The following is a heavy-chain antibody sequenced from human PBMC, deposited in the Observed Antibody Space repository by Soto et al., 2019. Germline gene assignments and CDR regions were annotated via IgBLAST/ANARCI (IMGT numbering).Heavy chain of an antibody. CDR2: TSYDGSDK. CDR1: GFTFRSYV. V-gene: IGHV3-30*19. CDR3: ARWGTTGGLDV. D-gene: IGHD3-16*01. Sequence: QVQLVESGGVVVQPGTSLRVSCVGSGFTFRSYVIHWVRQPPGKGLEWVALTSYDGSDKYYDDSVRGRFTISRDNSRNTVDLQMDSLRLEDTALYYCARWGTTGGLDVWGQGTLVSVSS. J-gene: IGHJ1*01.